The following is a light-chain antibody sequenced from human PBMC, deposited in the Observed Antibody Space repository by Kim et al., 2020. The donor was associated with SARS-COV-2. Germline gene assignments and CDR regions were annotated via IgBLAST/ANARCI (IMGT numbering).Light chain of an antibody. Sequence: EIVLTQSPATLSLSPGERATLSCRASQRVGSYLAWYQQKPGQAPRLLIYGASARANGIPDRFSGSGSGTDFTLTIDELEPADFALYFFSQNSIAPRSFGQGAQGDSK. V-gene: IGKV3-20*01. J-gene: IGKJ1*01. CDR3: SQNSIAPRS. CDR2: GAS. CDR1: QRVGSY.